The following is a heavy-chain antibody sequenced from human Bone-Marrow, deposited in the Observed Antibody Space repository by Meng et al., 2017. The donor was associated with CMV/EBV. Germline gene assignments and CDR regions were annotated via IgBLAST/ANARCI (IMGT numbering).Heavy chain of an antibody. CDR2: ISASSSYI. CDR3: ARLSGQPWVVPAARYYYYGMDV. Sequence: GESLKISCAASGFTFSDYNMNWVRQAPGKGLEWVSTISASSSYIYYADSVKGRFTISRDNAKNSLYLQMNSLRAEDTAVYYCARLSGQPWVVPAARYYYYGMDVWGQGTTVTVSS. CDR1: GFTFSDYN. D-gene: IGHD2-2*01. J-gene: IGHJ6*02. V-gene: IGHV3-21*01.